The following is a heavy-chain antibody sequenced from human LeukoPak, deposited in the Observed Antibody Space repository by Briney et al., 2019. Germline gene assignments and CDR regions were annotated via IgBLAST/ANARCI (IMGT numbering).Heavy chain of an antibody. CDR2: ISSSGSTI. CDR3: AREEHDYGGNPTY. D-gene: IGHD4-23*01. V-gene: IGHV3-48*03. CDR1: GFTFSSYE. J-gene: IGHJ4*02. Sequence: SGGSLRLSCAASGFTFSSYEMNWVRQAPGMGLEWVSYISSSGSTIYNADSVKGRFPISRDNAKNSLYLQMNSLRAEDTAVYYCAREEHDYGGNPTYWGQGTLVTVSS.